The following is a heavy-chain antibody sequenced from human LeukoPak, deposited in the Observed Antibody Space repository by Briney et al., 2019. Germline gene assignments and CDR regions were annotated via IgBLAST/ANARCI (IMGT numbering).Heavy chain of an antibody. CDR1: GGTFSIYA. CDR2: IIPIFGTA. CDR3: ARSDSSGYYPSDDADY. Sequence: SVKVSCKASGGTFSIYAISWVRQAPGQGLEWMGGIIPIFGTANYAQKFQGRVTITADKSTSTAYMELSSLRSEDTAVYYCARSDSSGYYPSDDADYWGQGTLVTVSS. J-gene: IGHJ4*02. D-gene: IGHD3-22*01. V-gene: IGHV1-69*06.